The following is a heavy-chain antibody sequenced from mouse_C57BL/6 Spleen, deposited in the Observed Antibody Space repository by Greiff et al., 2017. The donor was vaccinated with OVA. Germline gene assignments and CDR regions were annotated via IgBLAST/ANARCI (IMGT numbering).Heavy chain of an antibody. CDR1: GYAFSSSW. Sequence: VQGVESGPELVKPGASVKISCKASGYAFSSSWMNWVKQRPGKGLEWIGRIYPGDGDTNYNGKFKGKATLTADKSSSTAYMQLSSLTSEDSAVYFCARGYDYDRDYWGQGTTLTVSS. V-gene: IGHV1-82*01. CDR2: IYPGDGDT. D-gene: IGHD2-4*01. J-gene: IGHJ2*01. CDR3: ARGYDYDRDY.